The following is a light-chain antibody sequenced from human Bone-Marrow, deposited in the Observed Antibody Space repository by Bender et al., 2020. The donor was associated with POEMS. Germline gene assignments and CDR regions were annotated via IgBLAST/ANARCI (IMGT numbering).Light chain of an antibody. Sequence: QSALTQPPSASGSPGQSVTISCTGTSSDVGRYDYVSWYRLLPGKAPRLLIYEDTKRPSGVSDRFSGSSSANTASLTISGLQAEDEADYYCSSYSHTSARVFGGGTKVTVL. CDR2: EDT. CDR3: SSYSHTSARV. CDR1: SSDVGRYDY. V-gene: IGLV2-8*01. J-gene: IGLJ3*02.